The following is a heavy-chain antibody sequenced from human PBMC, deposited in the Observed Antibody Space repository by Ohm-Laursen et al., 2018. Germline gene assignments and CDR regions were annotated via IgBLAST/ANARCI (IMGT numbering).Heavy chain of an antibody. CDR3: TTAQSPLDY. CDR2: IKSKSDGGRT. Sequence: SLRLSCSASGFTFSKAWMSWVRQVPGKGLEWLGRIKSKSDGGRTDYAAPVKGRFTISRDDSKNTLYLQMNSLKTEDTAVYYCTTAQSPLDYWGQGTLVTVSS. CDR1: GFTFSKAW. V-gene: IGHV3-15*01. J-gene: IGHJ4*02.